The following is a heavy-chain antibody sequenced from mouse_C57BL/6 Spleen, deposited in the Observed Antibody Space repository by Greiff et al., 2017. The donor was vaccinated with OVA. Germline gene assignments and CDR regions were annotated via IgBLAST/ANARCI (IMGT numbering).Heavy chain of an antibody. CDR1: GYAFSSYW. Sequence: VQLQQSGAELVKPGASVKISCKASGYAFSSYWMNWVKQRPGKGLEWIGQIYPGDGDTNYNGKFKGKATLTADKSSSTAYMQLSSLTSEDSAVYFCARVYYGNFHYFDYWGQGTTLTVSS. D-gene: IGHD2-1*01. CDR2: IYPGDGDT. CDR3: ARVYYGNFHYFDY. V-gene: IGHV1-80*01. J-gene: IGHJ2*01.